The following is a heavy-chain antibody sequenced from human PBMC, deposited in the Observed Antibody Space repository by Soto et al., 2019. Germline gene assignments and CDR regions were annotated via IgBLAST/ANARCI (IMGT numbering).Heavy chain of an antibody. D-gene: IGHD6-19*01. J-gene: IGHJ6*02. CDR3: ARGVSSGWYDYYYGMDV. CDR2: IIHSGST. Sequence: PSETLSLTCAVYGGSFSGYYWSWIRQPPGKGLEWVGEIIHSGSTNYNPSLKSRVTISVDTSKNQFSLKLSSVTAADTAVYYCARGVSSGWYDYYYGMDVWGQGTTVTVSS. V-gene: IGHV4-34*01. CDR1: GGSFSGYY.